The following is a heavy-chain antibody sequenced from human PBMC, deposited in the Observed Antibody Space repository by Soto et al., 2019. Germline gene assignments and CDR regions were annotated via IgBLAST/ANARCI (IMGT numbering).Heavy chain of an antibody. CDR2: IYYSGST. J-gene: IGHJ3*02. D-gene: IGHD4-17*01. Sequence: SETLSLTCTVSGGSISSGDYYWSWIRQPPGKGLEWIGYIYYSGSTYYNPSLKSRVTISVDTSKNQFSLKLSSVTAADTAVYYCASPAVTTKHKAFDIWGQGTMVTVSS. CDR1: GGSISSGDYY. V-gene: IGHV4-30-4*01. CDR3: ASPAVTTKHKAFDI.